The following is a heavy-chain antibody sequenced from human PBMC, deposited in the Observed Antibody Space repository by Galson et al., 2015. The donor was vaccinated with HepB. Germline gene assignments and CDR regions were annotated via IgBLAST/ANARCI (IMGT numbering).Heavy chain of an antibody. CDR3: AKDFYDSTGYHITGPFDN. V-gene: IGHV3-30*18. CDR2: TSSDGSKK. Sequence: SLRLSCAASGFTFSNYGMHWVRQAPGKGLEWVAITSSDGSKKIYADSVKGRITISRDNSKNTLYLQMSSLRAEDTAVYYCAKDFYDSTGYHITGPFDNWGQGTLVTVSP. CDR1: GFTFSNYG. D-gene: IGHD3-22*01. J-gene: IGHJ4*02.